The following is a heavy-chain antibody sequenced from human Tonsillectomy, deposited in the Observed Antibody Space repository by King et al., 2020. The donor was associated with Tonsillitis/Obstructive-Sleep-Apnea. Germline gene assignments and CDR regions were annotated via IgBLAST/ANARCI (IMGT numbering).Heavy chain of an antibody. CDR1: GGSITSYY. J-gene: IGHJ5*02. CDR2: ISSTGST. CDR3: ARDLDTAPYNWFDP. D-gene: IGHD5-18*01. Sequence: QLQESGPGLVKPSETPSLTCTVSGGSITSYYWSWIRQPAGKGLEWIGLISSTGSTNYNPSLKSRVTMSVDTSRNQFSLKLSSVTAADTAVYFCARDLDTAPYNWFDPWGQGTLVTVSS. V-gene: IGHV4-4*07.